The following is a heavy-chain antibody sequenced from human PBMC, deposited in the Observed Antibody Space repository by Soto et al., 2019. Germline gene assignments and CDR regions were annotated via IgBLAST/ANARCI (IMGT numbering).Heavy chain of an antibody. CDR2: ISYDGCSK. V-gene: IGHV3-30*18. D-gene: IGHD3-3*01. CDR1: GFTFSNYG. CDR3: VNQNDYDFWSGYYV. J-gene: IGHJ4*02. Sequence: PGGSLSLSCAASGFTFSNYGMHWVRQAPGKGLEYVAAISYDGCSKYYADSVKGRFTISRDNSKNTLYLQMSSLRAEDTAVYYCVNQNDYDFWSGYYVWGQGTLVTVSS.